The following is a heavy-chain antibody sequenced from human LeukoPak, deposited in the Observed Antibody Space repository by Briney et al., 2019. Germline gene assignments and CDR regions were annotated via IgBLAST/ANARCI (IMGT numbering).Heavy chain of an antibody. CDR2: IYSGGST. Sequence: PGGSLRLSCAASGFTVSSNYMSWVRQAPGKGLEWGSVIYSGGSTYYADSVKGRFTISRDNSKNTPYLQMNSLRAEDTAVYYCARDSVLLWFGELMRPYYYGMDVWGQGTTVTVSS. D-gene: IGHD3-10*01. V-gene: IGHV3-66*01. CDR3: ARDSVLLWFGELMRPYYYGMDV. CDR1: GFTVSSNY. J-gene: IGHJ6*02.